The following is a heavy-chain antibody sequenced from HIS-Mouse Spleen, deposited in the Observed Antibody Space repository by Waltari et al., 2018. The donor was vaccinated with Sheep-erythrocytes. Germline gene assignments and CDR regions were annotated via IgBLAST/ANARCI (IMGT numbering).Heavy chain of an antibody. CDR2: ISSSSSYI. CDR3: ARDTGTDAFDI. Sequence: EVQLVESGGGLVKPGGSLRLSCAASGFTFSSYSMNWVRQAPGKGLEWVSSISSSSSYIYYADSVKGRFTITRDNAKNSLYLQMNSLRSEDTAVYYCARDTGTDAFDIWGQGTMVTVSS. D-gene: IGHD1-1*01. J-gene: IGHJ3*02. CDR1: GFTFSSYS. V-gene: IGHV3-21*01.